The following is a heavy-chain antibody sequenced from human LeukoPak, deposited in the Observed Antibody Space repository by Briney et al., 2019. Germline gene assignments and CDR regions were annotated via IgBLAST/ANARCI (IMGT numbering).Heavy chain of an antibody. Sequence: GGSLRLSCAASGFTFSSYWMHWVRQAPGKGLVWVSRINSDGSSTSYADSVKGRFTISRDNAKNTLYLQMNSLRAEDTAVYYCAKEVARITIFGVAPPSSGMDVWGQGTTVTASS. V-gene: IGHV3-74*01. CDR3: AKEVARITIFGVAPPSSGMDV. CDR1: GFTFSSYW. CDR2: INSDGSST. J-gene: IGHJ6*02. D-gene: IGHD3-3*01.